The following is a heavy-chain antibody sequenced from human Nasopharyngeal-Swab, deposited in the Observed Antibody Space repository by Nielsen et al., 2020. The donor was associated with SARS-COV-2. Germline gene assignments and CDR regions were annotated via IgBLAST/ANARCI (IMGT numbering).Heavy chain of an antibody. J-gene: IGHJ6*02. CDR2: IYYSGST. D-gene: IGHD3-3*01. CDR1: GGSISSSSYY. Sequence: SETLSLTCTVSGGSISSSSYYWGWIRQPPGKGLEWIGSIYYSGSTYYNPSLKSRVTISVDTSKNQFSLKLSSVTAADTAVYYCARHGQGITIFGVVSRYSMDVWGQGTTVTVSS. CDR3: ARHGQGITIFGVVSRYSMDV. V-gene: IGHV4-39*01.